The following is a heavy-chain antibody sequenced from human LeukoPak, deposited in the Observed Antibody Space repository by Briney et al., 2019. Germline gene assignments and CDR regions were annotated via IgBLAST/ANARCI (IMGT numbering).Heavy chain of an antibody. Sequence: KASETLSLTCTVSGGSISSSSYYWGWIRQPPGNGLEWIGSIYYSGSTYYNPSLKSRVTISVDTSKNQFSLKLSSVTAADTAVYYCARDGRLSAAAPTWGQGTLVTVSS. V-gene: IGHV4-39*07. CDR1: GGSISSSSYY. D-gene: IGHD6-13*01. J-gene: IGHJ4*02. CDR3: ARDGRLSAAAPT. CDR2: IYYSGST.